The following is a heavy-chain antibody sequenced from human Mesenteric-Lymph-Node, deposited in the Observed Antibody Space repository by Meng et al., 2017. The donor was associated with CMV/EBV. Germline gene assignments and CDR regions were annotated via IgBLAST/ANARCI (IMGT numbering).Heavy chain of an antibody. Sequence: GESLKISCEASGITSDSDVIQWIRQAPGRGLEWVASMRFDQYNKYYVDSVKGRFTISRDNSKSTVYLQMNSLRADDTAVYFCGKSSHNIGYLQYCLDYWGQGTLVTVSS. D-gene: IGHD3-22*01. CDR2: MRFDQYNK. CDR1: GITSDSDV. J-gene: IGHJ4*02. V-gene: IGHV3-30*02. CDR3: GKSSHNIGYLQYCLDY.